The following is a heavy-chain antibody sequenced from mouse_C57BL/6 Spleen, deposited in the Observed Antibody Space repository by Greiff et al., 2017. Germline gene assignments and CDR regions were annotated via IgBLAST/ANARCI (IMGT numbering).Heavy chain of an antibody. J-gene: IGHJ3*01. CDR3: AYDYPFAY. CDR1: GYTFTSYG. D-gene: IGHD2-4*01. CDR2: IYPRSGNT. V-gene: IGHV1-81*01. Sequence: QVQLKESGAELARPGASVKLSCKASGYTFTSYGISWVKQRTGQGLEWIGEIYPRSGNTYYNEKFKGKATLTADKSSSTAYMGLRSLTSEDSAVYFCAYDYPFAYWGQGTLVTVSA.